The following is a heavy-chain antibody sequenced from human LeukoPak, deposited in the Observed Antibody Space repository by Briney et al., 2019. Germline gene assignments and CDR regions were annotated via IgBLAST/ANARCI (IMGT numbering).Heavy chain of an antibody. CDR2: IYYSGST. D-gene: IGHD4-17*01. V-gene: IGHV4-59*01. J-gene: IGHJ4*02. CDR3: ARGYGDYVFDY. CDR1: GGSISSYY. Sequence: SETLSLTCTVSGGSISSYYWSWIRQPPGKGLEWIGYIYYSGSTNYNPSLKSRVTISVDTSKNQFSLKLSSVTAADTAVYYCARGYGDYVFDYWGQGTLVTVSS.